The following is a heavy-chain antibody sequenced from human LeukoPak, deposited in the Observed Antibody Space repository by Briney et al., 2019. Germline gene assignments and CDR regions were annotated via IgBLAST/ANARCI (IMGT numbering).Heavy chain of an antibody. D-gene: IGHD3-9*01. CDR1: GFTFSSYA. CDR3: AKDHYVILTGGDWFDP. CDR2: ISGSGGST. J-gene: IGHJ5*02. Sequence: GSLRLSCAASGFTFSSYAMSWVRQAPGKGLEWVSAISGSGGSTYYADSVKGRFTISRDNSKNTLYLQMNSLRAEDTAVYYCAKDHYVILTGGDWFDPWGQGTLVTVSS. V-gene: IGHV3-23*01.